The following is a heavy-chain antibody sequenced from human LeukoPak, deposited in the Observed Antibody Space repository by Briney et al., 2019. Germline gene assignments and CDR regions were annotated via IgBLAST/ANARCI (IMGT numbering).Heavy chain of an antibody. CDR3: AKAGSNYDSSGYFDY. D-gene: IGHD3-22*01. J-gene: IGHJ4*02. CDR2: ISGSGGST. CDR1: GFTFSSYA. V-gene: IGHV3-23*01. Sequence: GGSPRLSCAASGFTFSSYAMSWVRQAPGKGLEWVSAISGSGGSTYYADSVKGRFTISRDNSKNTLYLQMNSLRAEDTAVYYCAKAGSNYDSSGYFDYWGQGTLVTVSS.